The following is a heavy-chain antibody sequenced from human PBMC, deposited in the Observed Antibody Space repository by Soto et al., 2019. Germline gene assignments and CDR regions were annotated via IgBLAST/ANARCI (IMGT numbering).Heavy chain of an antibody. J-gene: IGHJ5*02. CDR2: ISTYNGNT. V-gene: IGHV1-18*01. D-gene: IGHD2-8*01. CDR1: GYSVSNSG. Sequence: QVELVQSGPEVKKPGAAVKVSCKASGYSVSNSGFSWMRQAPGQGRAWMGGISTYNGNTNYAQKFQGRLSMTRDTSTTTAFMELTTLRSDDTAVYYCARDEYNNGRNWLNPWGQGTLVTVTS. CDR3: ARDEYNNGRNWLNP.